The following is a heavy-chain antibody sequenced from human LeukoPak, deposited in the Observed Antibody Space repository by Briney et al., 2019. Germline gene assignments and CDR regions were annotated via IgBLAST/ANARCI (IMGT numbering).Heavy chain of an antibody. D-gene: IGHD3-10*01. Sequence: GGSLRLSCAASGFTFSNYALSWVRQAPGKGLEWVSTISDTSTNTYYADSVTGRFTISRDNSMNTLYLQMNRLRAEATAIYFCAKVPYPDYGSWRPPFMDVWGQGTTVAVSS. J-gene: IGHJ6*02. V-gene: IGHV3-23*01. CDR1: GFTFSNYA. CDR2: ISDTSTNT. CDR3: AKVPYPDYGSWRPPFMDV.